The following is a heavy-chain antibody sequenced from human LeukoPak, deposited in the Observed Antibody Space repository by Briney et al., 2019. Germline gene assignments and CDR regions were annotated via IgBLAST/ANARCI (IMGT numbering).Heavy chain of an antibody. J-gene: IGHJ4*02. CDR2: ISYDGSNK. CDR3: AKVAIAVAGTNVDY. D-gene: IGHD6-19*01. Sequence: QAGGSLRLSCAASGFTFSSYGMHWVRQAPGKGLEWVAVISYDGSNKYYADSVKGRFTISRDNSKNTLYLQMNSLRAEDTAVYYCAKVAIAVAGTNVDYWGQGTLVTVSS. CDR1: GFTFSSYG. V-gene: IGHV3-30*18.